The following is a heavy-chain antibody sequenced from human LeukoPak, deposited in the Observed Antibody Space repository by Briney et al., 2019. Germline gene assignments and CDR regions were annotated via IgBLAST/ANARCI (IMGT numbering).Heavy chain of an antibody. V-gene: IGHV4-4*07. D-gene: IGHD6-13*01. Sequence: PSETLSLTCTVSGGSISSYYWSWIRQPAGKGLEWIGRIYTSGSTNYNPSLKSRVTMSVDTSKNQFSLKLSSVTAADTAVYYCARGGRIVAAGDDFDYWGQGTLVTVSS. J-gene: IGHJ4*02. CDR1: GGSISSYY. CDR3: ARGGRIVAAGDDFDY. CDR2: IYTSGST.